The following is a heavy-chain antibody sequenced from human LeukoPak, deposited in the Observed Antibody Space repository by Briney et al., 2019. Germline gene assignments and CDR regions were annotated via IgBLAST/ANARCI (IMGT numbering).Heavy chain of an antibody. CDR3: AKDDNEYSSSPDYFDY. Sequence: GGSLRLSCAASGFTFSSYAMSWVRQAPGKGLEWVSAISGSGGSTYYADSVKGRFTISRDNSKNTLYLQMNSLRAEDTAVYYCAKDDNEYSSSPDYFDYWGQGTLVTVSS. V-gene: IGHV3-23*01. CDR1: GFTFSSYA. D-gene: IGHD6-6*01. J-gene: IGHJ4*02. CDR2: ISGSGGST.